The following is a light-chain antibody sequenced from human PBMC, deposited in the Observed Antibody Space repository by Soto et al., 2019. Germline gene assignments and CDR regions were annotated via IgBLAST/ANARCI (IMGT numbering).Light chain of an antibody. Sequence: EVVMTHSPATLSASPWERVILSCRASQDIGSNLAWYQQRPGQAPRLLMYGASTRATETPARFSGSGSATDFTLTISSLQSEDFAVYYCQQYNNWPPYTFGQGTRLEIK. CDR2: GAS. J-gene: IGKJ5*01. V-gene: IGKV3-15*01. CDR1: QDIGSN. CDR3: QQYNNWPPYT.